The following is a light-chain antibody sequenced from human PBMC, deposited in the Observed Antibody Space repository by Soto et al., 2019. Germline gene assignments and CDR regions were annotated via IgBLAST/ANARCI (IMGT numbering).Light chain of an antibody. J-gene: IGKJ5*01. CDR1: QSVTSN. CDR3: QQSYMDPIT. Sequence: EIVMTQSPATLSVSPGERVTLSCRASQSVTSNLAWYQQKPGQAPILLIFGASTRATGLPARFSGSGSGTDFTLSISSVQPEDFATYFCQQSYMDPITFGQGTRLEIK. V-gene: IGKV3-15*01. CDR2: GAS.